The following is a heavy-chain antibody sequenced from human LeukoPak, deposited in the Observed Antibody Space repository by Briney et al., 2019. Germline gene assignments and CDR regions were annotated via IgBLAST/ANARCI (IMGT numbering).Heavy chain of an antibody. V-gene: IGHV3-33*01. Sequence: GGSLRLSCAASGFTFSSYGMHWVRQAPGKGLEWVAVIWYDGSNKYYADSVKGRFTISRDNSKNTLYLQMNSLRAEDTAVYYYAASKTGYSSGWYTYYIDYWGQGTLVTVSS. CDR2: IWYDGSNK. D-gene: IGHD6-19*01. J-gene: IGHJ4*02. CDR1: GFTFSSYG. CDR3: AASKTGYSSGWYTYYIDY.